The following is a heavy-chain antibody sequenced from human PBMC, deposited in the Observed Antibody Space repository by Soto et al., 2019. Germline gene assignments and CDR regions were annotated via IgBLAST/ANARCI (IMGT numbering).Heavy chain of an antibody. CDR1: GFTFSSYA. Sequence: VQLLESGGGLVQPGGSLRLSCAASGFTFSSYAMSWVRQAPGKGLEWVSAISGSGGSTYYADSVKGRFTISRDNSKNTLYLQINSLRAEDTAVYYCAKDLEGEPYYFDYWGQGTLVTVSS. D-gene: IGHD3-16*01. V-gene: IGHV3-23*01. CDR3: AKDLEGEPYYFDY. J-gene: IGHJ4*02. CDR2: ISGSGGST.